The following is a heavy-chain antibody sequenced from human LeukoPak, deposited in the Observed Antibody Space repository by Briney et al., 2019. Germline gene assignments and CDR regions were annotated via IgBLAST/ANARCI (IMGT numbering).Heavy chain of an antibody. Sequence: SETLSLTCAVYGGSFSGYYWSWIRQPPGKGLEWIGEINHSGSTNYNPSLKSRVTISVDTSKNQFSLKLSSVTAADTAVYYCAREYRGGDSSGYNHWGQGTLVTVSS. CDR2: INHSGST. CDR1: GGSFSGYY. J-gene: IGHJ5*02. D-gene: IGHD3-22*01. CDR3: AREYRGGDSSGYNH. V-gene: IGHV4-34*01.